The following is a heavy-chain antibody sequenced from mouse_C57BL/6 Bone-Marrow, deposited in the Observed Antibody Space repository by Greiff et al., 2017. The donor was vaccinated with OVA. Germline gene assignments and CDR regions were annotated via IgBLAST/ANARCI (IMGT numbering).Heavy chain of an antibody. CDR1: GYTFTSYG. D-gene: IGHD2-1*01. J-gene: IGHJ4*01. Sequence: QVQLKESGAELARPGASVKLSCKASGYTFTSYGISWVKQRTGQGLEWIGEIYPRSGNTYYNEKFKGKATLTADKSSSTAYMELRSLTSEDSAVYVCARARGNYDYAMDYWGQGTSVTVSS. V-gene: IGHV1-81*01. CDR2: IYPRSGNT. CDR3: ARARGNYDYAMDY.